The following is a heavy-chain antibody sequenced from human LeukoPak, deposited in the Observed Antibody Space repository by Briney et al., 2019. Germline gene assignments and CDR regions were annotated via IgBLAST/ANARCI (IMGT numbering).Heavy chain of an antibody. D-gene: IGHD1-26*01. CDR3: ARGWSYPYYFDY. CDR2: IYHSETT. Sequence: SETLSLTCAVSGYSISSGSYWGWIRQPPGKGLEWIGTIYHSETTYYNPSLKSRVTISVDTSKNQFSLKLSSVTAADAAVYYCARGWSYPYYFDYWGQGTLVTVSS. V-gene: IGHV4-38-2*01. CDR1: GYSISSGSY. J-gene: IGHJ4*02.